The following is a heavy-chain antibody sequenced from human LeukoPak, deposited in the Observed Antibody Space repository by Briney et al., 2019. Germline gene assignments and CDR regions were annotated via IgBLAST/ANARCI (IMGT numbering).Heavy chain of an antibody. V-gene: IGHV1-8*01. J-gene: IGHJ5*02. CDR1: GYTFTSYD. CDR3: ARGRLTMVRGVRIWFDP. D-gene: IGHD3-10*01. CDR2: MNPNSGNT. Sequence: GASVKVSCKASGYTFTSYDINWVRQATGQGLEWMGWMNPNSGNTGYARKFQGRVTMTRNTSISTAYMELSSLRSEDTAVYYCARGRLTMVRGVRIWFDPWGQGTLVTVSS.